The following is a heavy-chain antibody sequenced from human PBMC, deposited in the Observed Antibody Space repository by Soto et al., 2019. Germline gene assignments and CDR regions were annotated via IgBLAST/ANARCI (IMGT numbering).Heavy chain of an antibody. J-gene: IGHJ4*02. V-gene: IGHV1-69*01. CDR1: GGWIASCA. CDR2: IISMFGTT. D-gene: IGHD6-19*01. CDR3: ARDRCHSAGWYSGLDY. Sequence: SWEECGGWIASCAGCWVRQAKGQGLEWMGGIISMFGTTHYTQKFQGRVTITADESTNTVYMELFRFRSDDTAIYYCARDRCHSAGWYSGLDYSGEATLVSLSS.